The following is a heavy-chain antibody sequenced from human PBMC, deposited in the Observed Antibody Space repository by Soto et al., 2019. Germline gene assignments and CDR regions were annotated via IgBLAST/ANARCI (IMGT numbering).Heavy chain of an antibody. J-gene: IGHJ4*02. V-gene: IGHV3-21*01. Sequence: GGSLRLSCAASGFTFSSYSMNWVRQAPGKGLEWVSSISSSSSYIYYADSVKGRFTISRDNAKNSLYLQMNSLRAEDTAVYYCARGHYYDRSGYYYPDYWGQGTLVTVSS. CDR3: ARGHYYDRSGYYYPDY. D-gene: IGHD3-22*01. CDR2: ISSSSSYI. CDR1: GFTFSSYS.